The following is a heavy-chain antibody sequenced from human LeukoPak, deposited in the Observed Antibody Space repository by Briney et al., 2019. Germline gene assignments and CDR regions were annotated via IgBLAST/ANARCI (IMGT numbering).Heavy chain of an antibody. D-gene: IGHD3-16*02. Sequence: PGGSLRLSCAASGFTFSSYEMHWVRQAPGKGLEWVSYINSSGSTIYYADSVKGRFTISRDNAKNSLYLQMNSLRAEDTAVYYCARSKRRYDYVWGSYHNNWFDPWGQGTLVTVSS. J-gene: IGHJ5*02. CDR2: INSSGSTI. V-gene: IGHV3-48*03. CDR3: ARSKRRYDYVWGSYHNNWFDP. CDR1: GFTFSSYE.